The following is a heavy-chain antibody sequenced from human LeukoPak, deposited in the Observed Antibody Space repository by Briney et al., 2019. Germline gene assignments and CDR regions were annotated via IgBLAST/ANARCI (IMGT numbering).Heavy chain of an antibody. V-gene: IGHV1-24*01. CDR2: FDPEDGET. CDR3: ATDPLVAYYYGMDV. J-gene: IGHJ6*02. CDR1: GYTLTELS. Sequence: ASVKVSCKVSGYTLTELSMHWVRQAPGKGLEWMGGFDPEDGETIYAQKFQGRVTMTEDTSTDTAYMELSSLRSVDTAVYYCATDPLVAYYYGMDVWGQGTTVTVSS.